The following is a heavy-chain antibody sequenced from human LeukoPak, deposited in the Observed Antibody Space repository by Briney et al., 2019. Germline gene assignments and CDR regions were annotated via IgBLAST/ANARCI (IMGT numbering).Heavy chain of an antibody. CDR2: IYYSGST. CDR3: ARHQTGGSYPLEY. Sequence: SETLSLTCTVSGGSISSHYWSWIRQPPGKGLEWIGHIYYSGSTTYNPSLRSRVTIPVDTSKNQFSLKLSSVTAADTAVYYCARHQTGGSYPLEYWGQGTLVTVSS. CDR1: GGSISSHY. J-gene: IGHJ4*02. V-gene: IGHV4-59*08. D-gene: IGHD1-26*01.